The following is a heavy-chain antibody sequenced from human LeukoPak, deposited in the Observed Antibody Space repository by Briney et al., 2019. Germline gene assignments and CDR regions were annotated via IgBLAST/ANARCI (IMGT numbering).Heavy chain of an antibody. D-gene: IGHD3-3*01. CDR3: ARVFRPSLTVFIIRGAFDI. CDR2: ITSRSSSI. Sequence: GGSLRLSCAASGFTFNTYIMTWVRQAPGKGLEWVSYITSRSSSIYYADSVKGRFTISRDNAKNSLYLQMNSLRVEDTAVYYCARVFRPSLTVFIIRGAFDIWGQGTMVTVSS. V-gene: IGHV3-21*01. CDR1: GFTFNTYI. J-gene: IGHJ3*02.